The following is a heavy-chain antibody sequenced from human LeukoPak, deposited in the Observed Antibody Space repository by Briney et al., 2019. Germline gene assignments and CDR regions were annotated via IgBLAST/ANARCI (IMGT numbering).Heavy chain of an antibody. D-gene: IGHD4-23*01. CDR3: ARDPAIYGGNFRGAFDI. CDR1: GGSISSSSSY. J-gene: IGHJ3*02. CDR2: IYYSGST. V-gene: IGHV4-39*07. Sequence: SETLTLTCIVSGGSISSSSSYWGWIRQPPRKGLEWIGSIYYSGSTYYNPSLKSRVTISVDTSKNQFSLKLSSVTAADTAVYYCARDPAIYGGNFRGAFDIWGQGTMVTVSS.